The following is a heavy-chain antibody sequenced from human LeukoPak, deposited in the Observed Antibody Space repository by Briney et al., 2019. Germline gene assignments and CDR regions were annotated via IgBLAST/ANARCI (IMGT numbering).Heavy chain of an antibody. Sequence: SQTLSLTCTVSGGSISSGSYYWSWIRQPAGKGLEWIGRIYTSGSTNYNPSLKSRVTMSVDTSKNQFSLKLSSVTAADTAVYYCARARGSSRYGGSVYFDYWGQGTLVTVSS. V-gene: IGHV4-61*02. J-gene: IGHJ4*02. CDR3: ARARGSSRYGGSVYFDY. CDR2: IYTSGST. CDR1: GGSISSGSYY. D-gene: IGHD6-13*01.